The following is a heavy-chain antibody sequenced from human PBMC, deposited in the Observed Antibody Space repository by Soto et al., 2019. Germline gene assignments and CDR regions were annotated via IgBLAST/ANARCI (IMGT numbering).Heavy chain of an antibody. J-gene: IGHJ3*02. D-gene: IGHD2-15*01. CDR2: FYHSGST. V-gene: IGHV4-38-2*01. CDR1: GYSISSGYY. CDR3: ARLGYCSGGRCYSDSAFDI. Sequence: KPSETLSLTCAVSGYSISSGYYWGWIRQPPGKGLEWIGSFYHSGSTYYNPSLKSRVTISVDTSKNQFSLELSSVTAADTAVYYCARLGYCSGGRCYSDSAFDIWGQGTMVTVSS.